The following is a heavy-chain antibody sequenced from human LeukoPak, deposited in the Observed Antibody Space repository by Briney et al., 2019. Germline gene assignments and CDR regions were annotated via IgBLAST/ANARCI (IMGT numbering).Heavy chain of an antibody. CDR3: AREIAVAGTTGLDY. D-gene: IGHD6-19*01. V-gene: IGHV3-48*03. J-gene: IGHJ4*02. CDR2: ISSSGSTI. Sequence: PGGSLRPSCAASGFTFSSYEMNWVRQAPGKGLEWVSYISSSGSTIYYADSVKGRFTISRDNAKNSLYLQMNSLRAEDTAVYYCAREIAVAGTTGLDYWGQGTLVTVSS. CDR1: GFTFSSYE.